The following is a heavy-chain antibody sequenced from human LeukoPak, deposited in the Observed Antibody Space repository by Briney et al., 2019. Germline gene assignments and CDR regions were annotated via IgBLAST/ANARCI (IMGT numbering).Heavy chain of an antibody. CDR3: ARSAYNWN. J-gene: IGHJ4*02. D-gene: IGHD1-20*01. V-gene: IGHV3-11*01. Sequence: PRGSLRLSCAASGFTLSYYVMAWIRQPPGKGLEWVAYFDPTGESLYYADSVKGRFTISRDNAKNSLFLQMNSLRAEDSAAYYCARSAYNWNWGQGTLVAVSS. CDR1: GFTLSYYV. CDR2: FDPTGESL.